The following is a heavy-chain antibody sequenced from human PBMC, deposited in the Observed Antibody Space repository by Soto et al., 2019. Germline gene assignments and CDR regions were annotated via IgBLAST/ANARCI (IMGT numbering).Heavy chain of an antibody. V-gene: IGHV4-59*01. Sequence: SETLSLTCTVSGGSISPYYWNWIRQPPGKGLEWIGFIYYSGRTNYNPSLKSRVTMSVDTSKNQFSLKLSSVTTADSAVYYCARENYYDSGSYTPFDYWGQGILVTGSS. J-gene: IGHJ4*02. CDR1: GGSISPYY. D-gene: IGHD3-10*01. CDR2: IYYSGRT. CDR3: ARENYYDSGSYTPFDY.